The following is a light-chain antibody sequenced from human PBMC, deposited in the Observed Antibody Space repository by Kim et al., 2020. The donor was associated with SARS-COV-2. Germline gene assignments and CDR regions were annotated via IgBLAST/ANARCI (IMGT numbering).Light chain of an antibody. Sequence: SASVGDRVTSTCRASQSISSWLAWYQQKPGKAPKLLIYQASNLESGVPSTFSGSGSGTEFSLTISSLQPDDFATYYCQHYNSYPYTFGQGTKLEI. CDR1: QSISSW. CDR3: QHYNSYPYT. J-gene: IGKJ2*01. V-gene: IGKV1-5*01. CDR2: QAS.